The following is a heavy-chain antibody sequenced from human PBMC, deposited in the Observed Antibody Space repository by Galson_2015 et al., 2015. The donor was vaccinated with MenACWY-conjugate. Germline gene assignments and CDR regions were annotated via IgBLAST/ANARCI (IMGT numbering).Heavy chain of an antibody. Sequence: QSGAEVTKPGESLQISCTGSGYSFTSYWIGWVRQMPGKGLEWMGIIYPGDSDTRYSPSFQGQVTISADKSISTAYLQWSSLKASDTAMYYCARAPYYYDSSGYYYGDAFDIWGQGTMVTVSS. CDR1: GYSFTSYW. CDR2: IYPGDSDT. J-gene: IGHJ3*02. D-gene: IGHD3-22*01. V-gene: IGHV5-51*03. CDR3: ARAPYYYDSSGYYYGDAFDI.